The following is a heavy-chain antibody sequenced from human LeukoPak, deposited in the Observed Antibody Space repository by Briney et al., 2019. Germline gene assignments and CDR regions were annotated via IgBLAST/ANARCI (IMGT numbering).Heavy chain of an antibody. J-gene: IGHJ4*02. V-gene: IGHV6-1*01. Sequence: SQTLSLTCAISGDSVSSDNATWNWIRQSPSRGVEWLGRAYYRSTWFYNFAVSVKSRVSINPDTAKSQFSLQLNSLSPEDTAVYYCARGSSSWPQDYFDYWGQGTLVTVSS. CDR1: GDSVSSDNAT. CDR2: AYYRSTWFY. CDR3: ARGSSSWPQDYFDY. D-gene: IGHD6-13*01.